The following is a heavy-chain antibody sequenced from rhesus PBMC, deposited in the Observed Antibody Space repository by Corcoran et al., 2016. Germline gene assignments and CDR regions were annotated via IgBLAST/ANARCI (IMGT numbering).Heavy chain of an antibody. D-gene: IGHD6-25*01. Sequence: QVQLQESGPAVVKPSETLSLTCAVSGGSISSSNWWSWIRQSPGKGLEWIGGIYGSGGSTESNPSLKSRVTISIDTSKNQCSLKRSSVTAAHTAVYDCARHRPIAAADYWGQGVLVTVSS. CDR2: IYGSGGST. J-gene: IGHJ4*01. CDR1: GGSISSSNW. V-gene: IGHV4-93*02. CDR3: ARHRPIAAADY.